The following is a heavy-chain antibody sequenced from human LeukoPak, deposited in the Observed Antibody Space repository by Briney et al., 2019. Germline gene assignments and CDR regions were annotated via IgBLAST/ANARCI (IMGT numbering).Heavy chain of an antibody. CDR2: IYNSGGT. V-gene: IGHV4-59*01. J-gene: IGHJ4*02. D-gene: IGHD3-16*01. CDR3: ARASVLLSADY. Sequence: SETLSLTCTVSGGSIASSFYWSWIRQSPGKGLEWIGYIYNSGGTSYNPSLKSRLTISADTSKNQFSLNLTSVTAADTAVYYCARASVLLSADYWGQGALVTVSS. CDR1: GGSIASSFY.